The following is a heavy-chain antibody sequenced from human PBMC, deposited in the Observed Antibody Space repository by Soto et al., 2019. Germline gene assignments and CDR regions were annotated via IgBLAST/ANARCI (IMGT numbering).Heavy chain of an antibody. CDR2: IKDDGSQK. Sequence: GSLRLSCEVSGFTFSNYWMSWVRQAPGKGLEWVASIKDDGSQKYYVDSVKGRFTISRDNAKNSLFLHMDSLRAEDTAVYYCARDPTSSHGPPWGQGALVTVSS. V-gene: IGHV3-7*01. CDR1: GFTFSNYW. D-gene: IGHD6-6*01. J-gene: IGHJ5*02. CDR3: ARDPTSSHGPP.